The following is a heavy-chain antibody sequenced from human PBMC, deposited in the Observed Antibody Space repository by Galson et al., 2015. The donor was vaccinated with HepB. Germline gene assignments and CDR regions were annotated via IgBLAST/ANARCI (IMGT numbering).Heavy chain of an antibody. J-gene: IGHJ4*02. CDR1: GITFSTYV. CDR3: AKTSHCDGGPCFSGYFDS. V-gene: IGHV3-23*01. Sequence: SLRLSCAAPGITFSTYVMSWVRQAPGKGLEWVSSIVGSGESTFYADSVKGRFTISRDNSRNTLYLQMNRLRADDTAIYYCAKTSHCDGGPCFSGYFDSWGQGTLVAVSS. D-gene: IGHD2-21*01. CDR2: IVGSGEST.